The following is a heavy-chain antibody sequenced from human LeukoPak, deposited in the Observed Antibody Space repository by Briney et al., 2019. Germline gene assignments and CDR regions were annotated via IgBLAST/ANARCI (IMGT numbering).Heavy chain of an antibody. J-gene: IGHJ4*02. CDR2: IIPIFGTQ. Sequence: ASVNVSCKASGWTFSRYAISWVRQAPGQGVEGVGGIIPIFGTQNYAQKFQGRVTITEDKSTSTAYMELRSLRSEDTAVYYCPRTSSAPRYFDYWGQGTLVTVSS. CDR1: GWTFSRYA. V-gene: IGHV1-69*06. CDR3: PRTSSAPRYFDY. D-gene: IGHD1-26*01.